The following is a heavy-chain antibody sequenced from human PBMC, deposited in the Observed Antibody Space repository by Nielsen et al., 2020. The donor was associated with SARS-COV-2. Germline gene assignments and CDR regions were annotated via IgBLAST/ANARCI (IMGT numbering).Heavy chain of an antibody. J-gene: IGHJ6*02. CDR2: INPSGGST. Sequence: ASVKVSCKASGYTFTSYYMHWVRQAPGQGLEWMGIINPSGGSTSYAQKFQGRVTMTRDTSISTAYMELSRLRSDDTAVYYCARSPRDYYGMDVWGQGTTVTASS. CDR3: ARSPRDYYGMDV. CDR1: GYTFTSYY. V-gene: IGHV1-46*01.